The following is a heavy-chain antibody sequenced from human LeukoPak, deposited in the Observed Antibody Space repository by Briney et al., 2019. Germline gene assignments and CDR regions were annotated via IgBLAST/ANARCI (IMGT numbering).Heavy chain of an antibody. CDR1: GFTFSSYA. Sequence: GGSLRLSCAASGFTFSSYAMHWVRQAPGKGLEWVAVISYDGSNKYYADSVKGRFTISRDNSKNTLYLQMNSLRAEDTAVYYCARADYCSSTSCLNYYYYYGMDVWGQGTTVTVSS. V-gene: IGHV3-30-3*01. D-gene: IGHD2-2*01. J-gene: IGHJ6*02. CDR3: ARADYCSSTSCLNYYYYYGMDV. CDR2: ISYDGSNK.